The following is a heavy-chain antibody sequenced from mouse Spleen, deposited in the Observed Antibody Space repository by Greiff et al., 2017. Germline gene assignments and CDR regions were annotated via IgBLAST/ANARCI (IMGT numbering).Heavy chain of an antibody. V-gene: IGHV3-6*01. CDR1: GYSITSGYY. Sequence: EVKLVESGPGLVKPSQSLSLTCSVTGYSITSGYYWNWIRQFPGNKLEWMGYISYDGSNNYNPSLKNRISITRDTSKNQFFLKLNSVTTEDTATYYCARSHYYGYGDYWGQGTTLTVSS. CDR2: ISYDGSN. J-gene: IGHJ2*01. D-gene: IGHD1-2*01. CDR3: ARSHYYGYGDY.